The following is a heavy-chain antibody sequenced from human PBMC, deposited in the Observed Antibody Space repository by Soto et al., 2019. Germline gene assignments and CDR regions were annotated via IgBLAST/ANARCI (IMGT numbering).Heavy chain of an antibody. J-gene: IGHJ4*02. Sequence: QVQLVQSGAEVKKPGASVKVSCKASGYTFTSYDINWVRQATGQGLEWMGWMNPNSGNTGYAQKFQGRVTMTRNTSISTAYIELSSLRSEDTAVYYCAGQYYDMWTGYYRFDYWGQGPLVTVSS. D-gene: IGHD3-9*01. CDR2: MNPNSGNT. V-gene: IGHV1-8*01. CDR3: AGQYYDMWTGYYRFDY. CDR1: GYTFTSYD.